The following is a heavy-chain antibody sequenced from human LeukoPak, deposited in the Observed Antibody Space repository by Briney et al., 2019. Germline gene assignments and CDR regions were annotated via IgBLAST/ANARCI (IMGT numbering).Heavy chain of an antibody. V-gene: IGHV1-2*02. D-gene: IGHD3-9*01. CDR1: GYTFTGDN. J-gene: IGHJ6*02. CDR3: ASDQFGVYYILTDYYYYYGMVV. CDR2: INPNSGGT. Sequence: ASVTVSFKASGYTFTGDNMHWGRQAPGQGLEWMGWINPNSGGTNYAQKFQGRVTMTRDTSISTAYMELSRLRSDDTAVYYCASDQFGVYYILTDYYYYYGMVVWGQGTTVTVSS.